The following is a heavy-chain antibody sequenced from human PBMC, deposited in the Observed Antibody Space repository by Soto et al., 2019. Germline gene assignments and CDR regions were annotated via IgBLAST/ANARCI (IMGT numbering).Heavy chain of an antibody. V-gene: IGHV1-2*04. CDR3: ARSSSIRFLEWLSPFDY. J-gene: IGHJ4*02. CDR2: INPNSGGT. Sequence: GGPVKVSCKASGYTFTGYYMHWVRQAPGQGLEWMGWINPNSGGTNYAQKFQGWVTMTRDTSISTAYMELSRLRSDDTAVYYCARSSSIRFLEWLSPFDYWGQGTLVTVSS. CDR1: GYTFTGYY. D-gene: IGHD3-3*01.